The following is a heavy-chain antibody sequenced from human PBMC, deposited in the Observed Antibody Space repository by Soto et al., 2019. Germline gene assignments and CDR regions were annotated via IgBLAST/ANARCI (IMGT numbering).Heavy chain of an antibody. D-gene: IGHD3-3*01. CDR3: ARSGGSEGFTSFVVVTTGHYYGMDV. Sequence: SGPTLVNPTETLTLTCTVSGFSLSNARMGVSWIRQPPGKALEWLAHIFSNDEKSYSTSLKSRLTISKDTSKSQVVLTMTNMDPVDTATSYCARSGGSEGFTSFVVVTTGHYYGMDVWGQGTTVTVSS. V-gene: IGHV2-26*01. J-gene: IGHJ6*01. CDR1: GFSLSNARMG. CDR2: IFSNDEK.